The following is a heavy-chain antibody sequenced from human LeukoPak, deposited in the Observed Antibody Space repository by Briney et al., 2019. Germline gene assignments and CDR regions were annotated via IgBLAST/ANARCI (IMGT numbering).Heavy chain of an antibody. Sequence: GESLRLSCAASGFTFSRYWMSWVRQAPGQGLEWVATIKQDGSETYYVDSVEGRFTISRDNAKNSLHLQMNSLRAEDAAVFYCARMDYYTSGTYTYPNFDYWGQGTLVTVSS. J-gene: IGHJ4*02. CDR2: IKQDGSET. D-gene: IGHD3-10*01. CDR1: GFTFSRYW. V-gene: IGHV3-7*03. CDR3: ARMDYYTSGTYTYPNFDY.